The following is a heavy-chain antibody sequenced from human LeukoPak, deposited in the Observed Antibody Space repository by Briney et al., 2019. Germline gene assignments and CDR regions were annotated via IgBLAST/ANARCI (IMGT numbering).Heavy chain of an antibody. CDR1: GYSISSYY. J-gene: IGHJ4*02. V-gene: IGHV4-59*01. CDR2: IYTGGST. CDR3: ARGWYSIGH. Sequence: SETLSLTCTVSGYSISSYYWSWIRQPPGKGLEWIGYIYTGGSTKYNPSHKSRVTLSVDTSKNQFSLNLSSVTTADTAVYYCARGWYSIGHWGQGTLVTVSS. D-gene: IGHD6-13*01.